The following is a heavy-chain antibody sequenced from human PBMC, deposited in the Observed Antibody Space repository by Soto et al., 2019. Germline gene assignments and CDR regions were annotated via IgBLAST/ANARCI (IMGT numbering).Heavy chain of an antibody. CDR1: DGYVSSGSCY. CDR3: LRGKRGRYYYYYGMDV. CDR2: VYYSGST. V-gene: IGHV4-61*01. J-gene: IGHJ6*02. Sequence: SETLSITCTVSDGYVSSGSCYWSWIRQPQGKGLEWIGFVYYSGSTNYNPSVKSRVTISVDTSKNQFSLKLSSVTAADTAVYYFLRGKRGRYYYYYGMDVWGQGTTVTVSS.